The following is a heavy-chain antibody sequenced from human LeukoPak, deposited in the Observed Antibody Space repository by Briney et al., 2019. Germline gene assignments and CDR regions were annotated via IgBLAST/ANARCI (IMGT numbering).Heavy chain of an antibody. CDR3: ARDEARPGTYYYYYYMDV. J-gene: IGHJ6*03. V-gene: IGHV4-61*02. CDR1: GGSISSGSYY. CDR2: IYTSGST. D-gene: IGHD6-6*01. Sequence: SEALSLTCTVSGGSISSGSYYWSWIRQPAGKGLEWIGRIYTSGSTNYNPSLKSRVTISVDTSKNQFSLKLSSVTAADTAVYYCARDEARPGTYYYYYYMDVWGKGTTVTVSS.